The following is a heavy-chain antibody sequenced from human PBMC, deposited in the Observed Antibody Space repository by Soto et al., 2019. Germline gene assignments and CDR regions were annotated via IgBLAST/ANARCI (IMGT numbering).Heavy chain of an antibody. D-gene: IGHD6-13*01. Sequence: EVQLVESGGGLVQPGGSLRLSCAASGFTFSSYWMHWVRQAPGKGVVWVSRINSDGSSTTYADSVKGRFTISRDNAKNTVYLQMNSLRAEDTAVYYCASKHSSRAFDYWGQGTLVTVSS. CDR2: INSDGSST. CDR3: ASKHSSRAFDY. V-gene: IGHV3-74*01. CDR1: GFTFSSYW. J-gene: IGHJ4*02.